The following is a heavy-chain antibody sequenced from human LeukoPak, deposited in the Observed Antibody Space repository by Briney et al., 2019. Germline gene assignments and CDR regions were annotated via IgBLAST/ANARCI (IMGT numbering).Heavy chain of an antibody. CDR2: INPSGGST. J-gene: IGHJ4*02. CDR1: GYTFTSYY. D-gene: IGHD6-13*01. CDR3: ARGTPQYSSSWYGNFPDY. V-gene: IGHV1-46*01. Sequence: ASVKVSCKASGYTFTSYYMHWVRQAPGQGLEWMGIINPSGGSTSYAQKFQGRVTITRNTSISTAYMELSSLRSEDTAVYYCARGTPQYSSSWYGNFPDYWGQGTLVTVSS.